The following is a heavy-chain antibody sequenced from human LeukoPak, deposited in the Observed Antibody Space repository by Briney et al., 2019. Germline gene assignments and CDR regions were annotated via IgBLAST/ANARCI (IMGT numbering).Heavy chain of an antibody. D-gene: IGHD3-22*01. J-gene: IGHJ3*02. CDR1: GYTFTSYD. CDR2: INPNSGGT. CDR3: ARPYYYDSSGFDAFDI. V-gene: IGHV1-2*02. Sequence: GASVKVSCKASGYTFTSYDINWVRQATGQGLEWMGWINPNSGGTNYAQKFQGRVTMTRDTSISTAYMELSRLRSDDTAVYYCARPYYYDSSGFDAFDIWGQGTMVTVSS.